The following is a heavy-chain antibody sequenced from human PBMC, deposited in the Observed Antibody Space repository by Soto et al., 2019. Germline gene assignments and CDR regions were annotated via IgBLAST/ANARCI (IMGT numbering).Heavy chain of an antibody. V-gene: IGHV1-69*02. J-gene: IGHJ4*02. D-gene: IGHD4-17*01. CDR2: IIPILGIA. Sequence: SVKVSCKASGGTFSSYTISWVRQAPGQGLEWMGRIIPILGIANYAQKFQGRVTITADKSTSTAYMELSSLRSEDTAVYYCARAHGDYNVNGYYFDYWGQGTLVTVSS. CDR1: GGTFSSYT. CDR3: ARAHGDYNVNGYYFDY.